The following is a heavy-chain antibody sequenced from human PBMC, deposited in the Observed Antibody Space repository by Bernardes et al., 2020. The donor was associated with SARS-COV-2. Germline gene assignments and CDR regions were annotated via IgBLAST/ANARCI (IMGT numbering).Heavy chain of an antibody. CDR2: ISSSSSYT. CDR3: AREAYYDYVSLGDYYYGMDV. CDR1: GFTFSDYY. J-gene: IGHJ6*02. V-gene: IGHV3-11*06. Sequence: VGSLSLSCAASGFTFSDYYMSWIRQAPGKGLEWVSYISSSSSYTNYADSVKDRFTISRDNAKNSLYLQMNSLRAEDTAVYYCAREAYYDYVSLGDYYYGMDVWGQGTTVTVSS. D-gene: IGHD3-16*01.